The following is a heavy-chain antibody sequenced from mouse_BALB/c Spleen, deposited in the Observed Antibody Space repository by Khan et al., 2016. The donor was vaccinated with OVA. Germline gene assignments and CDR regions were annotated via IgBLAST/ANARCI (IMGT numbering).Heavy chain of an antibody. CDR2: ISYSGRT. V-gene: IGHV3-2*02. D-gene: IGHD4-1*01. CDR3: AMGRTY. J-gene: IGHJ3*01. Sequence: QLEESGPGLVKPSQSLSLTCTVTGYSITSDYAWNWIRQFPGNKLEWMGYISYSGRTSSNPSLTIRISVTRDTSKNQFFLQLNSVTTEDTATYYCAMGRTYWGQGTLVTVSA. CDR1: GYSITSDYA.